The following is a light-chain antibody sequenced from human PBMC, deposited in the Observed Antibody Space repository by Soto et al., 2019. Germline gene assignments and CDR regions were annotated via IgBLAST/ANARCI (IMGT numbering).Light chain of an antibody. CDR2: GNS. J-gene: IGLJ1*01. CDR3: QSYDSSLSGYV. CDR1: SSNIGAGYD. V-gene: IGLV1-40*01. Sequence: QLVLTQPPSVSGAPGQRVTISCTGSSSNIGAGYDVHWYQQLPGTAPKLLIYGNSNRPSGVPDRFSGSKSGTSASLAITGLQAADEADYYCQSYDSSLSGYVFGTGTKLTVL.